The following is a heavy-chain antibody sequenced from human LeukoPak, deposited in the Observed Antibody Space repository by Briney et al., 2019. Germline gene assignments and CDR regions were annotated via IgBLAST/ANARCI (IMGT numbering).Heavy chain of an antibody. J-gene: IGHJ6*04. V-gene: IGHV3-23*01. CDR1: GFTFSNYA. D-gene: IGHD3-10*02. CDR3: AELGITMIGGV. Sequence: PGGSLRLSCAASGFTFSNYAMSWVRQAPGKGLEWVSAISGSGGSTYYADSVKGRFTISRDNAKNSLYLQMNSLRAEDTAVYYCAELGITMIGGVWGKGTTVTISS. CDR2: ISGSGGST.